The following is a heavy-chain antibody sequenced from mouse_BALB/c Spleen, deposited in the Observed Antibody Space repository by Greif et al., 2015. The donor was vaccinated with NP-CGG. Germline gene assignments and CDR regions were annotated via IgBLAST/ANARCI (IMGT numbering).Heavy chain of an antibody. D-gene: IGHD3-1*01. CDR1: GYTFTDYA. J-gene: IGHJ3*01. Sequence: VQLQESGAELVRPGVSVKISCKGSGYTFTDYAMHWVKQSHAKSLEWIGVISTYYGDASYNQKFKGKATMTVDKSSSTAYMELARLTSEDSAIYYCARPGSGREGSFAYWGQGTLVTVSA. CDR2: ISTYYGDA. CDR3: ARPGSGREGSFAY. V-gene: IGHV1S137*01.